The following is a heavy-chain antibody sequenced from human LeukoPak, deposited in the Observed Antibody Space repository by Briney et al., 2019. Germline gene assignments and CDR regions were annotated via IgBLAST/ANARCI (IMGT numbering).Heavy chain of an antibody. J-gene: IGHJ4*02. Sequence: SEPLSLPCTVSGTPVSTADSYWCWIRQPPGKGLEWSGYIHDGGSTTYNPSLKSRVTISVDTSKNQFSLRLSSVSAADAAVYYCARDLVNWGQGTLVTVSS. CDR3: ARDLVN. D-gene: IGHD2-21*01. CDR2: IHDGGST. V-gene: IGHV4-61*08. CDR1: GTPVSTADSY.